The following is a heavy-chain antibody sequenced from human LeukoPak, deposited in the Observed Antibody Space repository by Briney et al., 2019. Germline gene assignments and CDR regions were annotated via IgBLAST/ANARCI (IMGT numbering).Heavy chain of an antibody. Sequence: SETLSLTCTVSGGSISNYYWSWIRQAPGKGLEWIGYVYQNGNAYYNPSLKSRVTISVDRSKNQFSLRLHSVTAADTALYYCARAGLFLFDSWGQGLLVTVSS. J-gene: IGHJ4*02. CDR1: GGSISNYY. CDR2: VYQNGNA. CDR3: ARAGLFLFDS. D-gene: IGHD2/OR15-2a*01. V-gene: IGHV4-59*12.